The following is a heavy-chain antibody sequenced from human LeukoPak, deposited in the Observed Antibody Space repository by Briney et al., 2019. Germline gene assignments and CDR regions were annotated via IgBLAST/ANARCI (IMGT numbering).Heavy chain of an antibody. CDR3: AREATGGSLAY. CDR1: GDTFTGYY. Sequence: ASVKVSCKASGDTFTGYYIHWVRQAPGQGLEWMGWINPNSGGTNYAQKFQGRVTMTSDTTISTAYMELSSLRSDDTAVFYCAREATGGSLAYWGQGTLVTVSS. V-gene: IGHV1-2*02. J-gene: IGHJ4*02. D-gene: IGHD6-13*01. CDR2: INPNSGGT.